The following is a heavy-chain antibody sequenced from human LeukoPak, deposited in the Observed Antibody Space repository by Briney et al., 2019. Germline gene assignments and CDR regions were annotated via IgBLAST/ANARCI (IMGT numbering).Heavy chain of an antibody. CDR1: GGSISSYY. D-gene: IGHD5-24*01. J-gene: IGHJ4*02. CDR3: ARSRIEMATISPADY. V-gene: IGHV4-59*01. CDR2: IYYSGST. Sequence: SETLSLTCTVSGGSISSYYWSWIRQPPGKGLEWIGYIYYSGSTNYNPSLKSRVTISVDTSKNQFSLKLTSATAADSAVYYCARSRIEMATISPADYWGQGTLVTVSS.